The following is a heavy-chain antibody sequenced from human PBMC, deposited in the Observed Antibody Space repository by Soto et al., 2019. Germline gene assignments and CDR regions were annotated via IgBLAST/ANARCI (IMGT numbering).Heavy chain of an antibody. Sequence: PSETLSLTCAVYGGSFSGYYWSWIRQPPGKGLEWIGEINHSGSTNYNPSLKSRVTISVDTSKNQFSLKLSSVTAADTAVYYCARGRSLITMIVVKDYWGQGTLVTVSS. D-gene: IGHD3-22*01. V-gene: IGHV4-34*01. CDR2: INHSGST. CDR1: GGSFSGYY. J-gene: IGHJ4*02. CDR3: ARGRSLITMIVVKDY.